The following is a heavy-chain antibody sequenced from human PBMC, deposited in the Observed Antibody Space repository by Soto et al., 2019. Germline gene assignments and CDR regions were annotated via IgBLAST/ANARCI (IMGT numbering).Heavy chain of an antibody. J-gene: IGHJ4*02. CDR2: IYYSGST. D-gene: IGHD3-22*01. CDR3: ARVNYYDSSGPNLDY. V-gene: IGHV4-31*03. CDR1: GGSISSGGYY. Sequence: SETLSLTCTVSGGSISSGGYYWSWIRQHPGKGLEWIGYIYYSGSTYYNPSLKSRVTISVDTSKNQFSLKLSSVTAADTAVYYCARVNYYDSSGPNLDYWGQGTLVTVSS.